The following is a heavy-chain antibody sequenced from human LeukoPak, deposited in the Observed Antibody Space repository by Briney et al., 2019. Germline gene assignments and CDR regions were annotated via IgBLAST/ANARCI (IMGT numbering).Heavy chain of an antibody. CDR3: ARECNYYDSSGCFDY. Sequence: GASVKVSCKASGGTFSSYAISWVRQAPGQGLEWMGWINPNSGGTNYAQKFQGRVTMTRDTSISTAYMELSRLRSDDTAVYYCARECNYYDSSGCFDYWGQGTLVTVSS. V-gene: IGHV1-2*02. J-gene: IGHJ4*02. D-gene: IGHD3-22*01. CDR1: GGTFSSYA. CDR2: INPNSGGT.